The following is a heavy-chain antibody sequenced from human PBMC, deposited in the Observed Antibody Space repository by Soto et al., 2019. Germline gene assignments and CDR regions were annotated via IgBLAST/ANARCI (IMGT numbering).Heavy chain of an antibody. V-gene: IGHV3-30*18. D-gene: IGHD3-10*01. J-gene: IGHJ4*02. CDR3: AKDGVFGSGSSFDY. CDR2: ISYDGINK. CDR1: GFTFSSDG. Sequence: QVQLVESGGGVVQPGRSLRLSCAASGFTFSSDGMHWVRQAPGKGLEWVAVISYDGINKYYADSVRGRFTISRDNSNNTRYLQMNSLRAEDTAVYYCAKDGVFGSGSSFDYWGQGTLVTVSS.